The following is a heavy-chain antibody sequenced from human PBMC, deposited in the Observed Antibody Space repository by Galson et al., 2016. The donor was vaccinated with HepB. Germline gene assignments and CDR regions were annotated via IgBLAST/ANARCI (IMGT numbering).Heavy chain of an antibody. Sequence: TLSLTCTVSGGSISSGAYCWSWIRQHPGKGLEWIGYIYYSGSTYYNPSLKSRVTISIDTSKNQFSLKLSSVTAADTAVYYCARDSRSHGMAAADPWGQGTLVTVSS. J-gene: IGHJ5*02. V-gene: IGHV4-31*03. D-gene: IGHD6-13*01. CDR1: GGSISSGAYC. CDR3: ARDSRSHGMAAADP. CDR2: IYYSGST.